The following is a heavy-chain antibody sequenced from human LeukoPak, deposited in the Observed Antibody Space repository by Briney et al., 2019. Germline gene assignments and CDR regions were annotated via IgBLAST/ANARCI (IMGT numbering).Heavy chain of an antibody. D-gene: IGHD1-7*01. Sequence: GGSLRLSCTASGFSFSSPGMNWVRQAPGKGLEWVSSINGESTFKVYADSVKGRFTISRENAKNSLYLQMDSLRAEDPAVYYCAKYQTGTWTSSDSSDIWGQGTLVTVSS. CDR2: INGESTFK. J-gene: IGHJ3*02. CDR1: GFSFSSPG. CDR3: AKYQTGTWTSSDSSDI. V-gene: IGHV3-21*01.